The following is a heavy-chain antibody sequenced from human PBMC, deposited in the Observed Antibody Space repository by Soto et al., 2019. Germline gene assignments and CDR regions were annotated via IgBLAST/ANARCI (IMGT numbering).Heavy chain of an antibody. Sequence: GGSVRLSCAASGFTFSSYAMNWVRQAPGKGPEWVSHISVTGDTYYADSVKGRFTISRDNSKNTLFLQMNSLRAEDTAVYYCAKSLSTATSFDYWGQGTPVTSPQ. J-gene: IGHJ4*02. V-gene: IGHV3-23*01. CDR2: ISVTGDT. CDR1: GFTFSSYA. CDR3: AKSLSTATSFDY.